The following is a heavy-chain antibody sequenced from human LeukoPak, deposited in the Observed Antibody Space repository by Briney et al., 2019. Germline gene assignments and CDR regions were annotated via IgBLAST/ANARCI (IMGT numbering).Heavy chain of an antibody. CDR3: ARVGVAAAGTDYFDY. D-gene: IGHD6-13*01. J-gene: IGHJ4*02. Sequence: GGSLTLSCAASGLTLSSYSMNWVRQAPGKGLEWVSSISSSSSYIYYADSVKGRFTISRDNAKNSLYLQMNSLRAEDTAVYYCARVGVAAAGTDYFDYWGQGTLVTVSS. V-gene: IGHV3-21*01. CDR1: GLTLSSYS. CDR2: ISSSSSYI.